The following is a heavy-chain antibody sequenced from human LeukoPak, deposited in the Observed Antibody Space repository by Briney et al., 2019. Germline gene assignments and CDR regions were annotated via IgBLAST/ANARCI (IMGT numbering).Heavy chain of an antibody. J-gene: IGHJ4*02. V-gene: IGHV1-2*06. CDR3: ASYPRYSSTPPFDY. CDR1: GYTFTGYY. CDR2: INPNSGGT. Sequence: ASVKVSCKASGYTFTGYYMRWVRQAPGQGLEWMGRINPNSGGTNYAQKFQGRVTMTRDTSISTAYMELSRLRSDDTAVYYCASYPRYSSTPPFDYWGQGTLVTVSS. D-gene: IGHD2-2*01.